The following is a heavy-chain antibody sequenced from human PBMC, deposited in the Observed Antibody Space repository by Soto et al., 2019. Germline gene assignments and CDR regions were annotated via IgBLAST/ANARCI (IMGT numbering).Heavy chain of an antibody. J-gene: IGHJ4*02. CDR3: ARGRTVGGLFDY. D-gene: IGHD1-26*01. V-gene: IGHV4-59*01. Sequence: QVQLQESGPGLVKPSETLSLSCTLSDGSMSTYYWNWIRQSQGKGLEWIGYIYYSGSTNYNPPLKSRVTISIDTSKNQFSLNLTSVTAADTAVYFCARGRTVGGLFDYWGQGKLVIVSA. CDR2: IYYSGST. CDR1: DGSMSTYY.